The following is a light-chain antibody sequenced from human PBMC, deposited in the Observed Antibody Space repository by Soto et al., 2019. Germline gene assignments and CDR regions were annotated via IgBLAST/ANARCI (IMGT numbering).Light chain of an antibody. CDR2: GAS. J-gene: IGKJ4*01. CDR1: QGTSNS. Sequence: DIQMTQSPSAMSASLGDRVTITCRASQGTSNSLAWFQQKPGKVPKRLIYGASTLQSGAPSRFSGSASGAAFTLTISSLQPEDFATYYCLQYNSYPFTFGGGTKVDIK. V-gene: IGKV1-17*03. CDR3: LQYNSYPFT.